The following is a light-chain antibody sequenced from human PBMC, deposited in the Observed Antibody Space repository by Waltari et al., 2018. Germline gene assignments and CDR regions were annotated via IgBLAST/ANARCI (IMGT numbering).Light chain of an antibody. CDR1: TGLVSTSHY. CDR3: ALYLGSGIWV. Sequence: QTVVTQEPSFSVSPGGTVTLTCGLSTGLVSTSHYPSWSQQTPGQAPRTLIYSTFTRSSGVPDRFSGSIVGNKAALTITGAQADDESEFYCALYLGSGIWVFGGGTRLTVL. J-gene: IGLJ3*02. V-gene: IGLV8-61*01. CDR2: STF.